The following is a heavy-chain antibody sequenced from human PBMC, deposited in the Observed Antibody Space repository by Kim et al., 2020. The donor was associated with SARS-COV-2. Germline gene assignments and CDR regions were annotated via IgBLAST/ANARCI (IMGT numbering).Heavy chain of an antibody. J-gene: IGHJ4*02. CDR1: GFSFTNNA. V-gene: IGHV3-23*01. Sequence: GGSLRLSCAASGFSFTNNAMNWVRHSPGRGLEWVAGIGGDERTYYTDAVNGRFTISRDDSQSTLYLQMNSLRVDDATIYYYAAEFRQFSANDYWGQGTLV. CDR2: IGGDERT. D-gene: IGHD3-10*01. CDR3: AAEFRQFSANDY.